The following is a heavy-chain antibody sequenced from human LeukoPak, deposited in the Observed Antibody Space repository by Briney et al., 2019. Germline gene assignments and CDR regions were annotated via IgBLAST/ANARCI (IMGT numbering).Heavy chain of an antibody. J-gene: IGHJ4*02. D-gene: IGHD4-23*01. CDR3: VKVYGGIVFDQ. V-gene: IGHV3-64D*09. CDR2: INSNGGTT. Sequence: GGSLRLSCSASGFTFSSFPIHWVRQAPGKGLEYVSGINSNGGTTYYADSLKGRFTISRGNSKNTLYLHMGSLRAEDTAVYYCVKVYGGIVFDQWGQGILVTVSS. CDR1: GFTFSSFP.